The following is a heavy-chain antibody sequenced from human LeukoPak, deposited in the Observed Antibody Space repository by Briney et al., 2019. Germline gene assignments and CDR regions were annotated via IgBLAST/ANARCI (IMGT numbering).Heavy chain of an antibody. CDR1: GFTFSSYG. V-gene: IGHV3-30*02. Sequence: GGSLRLSCAASGFTFSSYGMHWVRQAPGKGLEWVAFIRYDGSNKYYADSVKGRFTISRDSSKNTLYLQMNSLRAEDTAVYYCAKVPNYYDSSGPRVGGQGTLVTVSS. CDR3: AKVPNYYDSSGPRV. J-gene: IGHJ4*02. D-gene: IGHD3-22*01. CDR2: IRYDGSNK.